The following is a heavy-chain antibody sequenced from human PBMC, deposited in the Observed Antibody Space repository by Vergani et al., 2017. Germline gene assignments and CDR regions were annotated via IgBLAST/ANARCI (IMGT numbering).Heavy chain of an antibody. CDR2: INPSGGHT. CDR1: GYTFSNYY. CDR3: ARGDYGILTGYRY. D-gene: IGHD3-9*01. J-gene: IGHJ4*02. V-gene: IGHV1-46*03. Sequence: QVQVVQSGAEVKKSGASVKVSCKTSGYTFSNYYMHWVRQAPGQGLDCMGIINPSGGHTNYAQKFQGRVTMTRETSTSTVYMELSSLRSEDTSIYYCARGDYGILTGYRYWGQGTLVTVSA.